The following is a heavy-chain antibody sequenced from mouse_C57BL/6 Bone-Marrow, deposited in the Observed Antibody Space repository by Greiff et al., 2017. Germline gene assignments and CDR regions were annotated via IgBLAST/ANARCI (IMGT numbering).Heavy chain of an antibody. V-gene: IGHV1-80*01. CDR1: GYAFSSYW. D-gene: IGHD3-2*02. Sequence: VQVVESGAELVKPGASVKISCKASGYAFSSYWMNWVKQRPGKGLEWIGQIYPGDGDTNYNGKFKGKATLTADKSSSTAYMQLSSLTSEDSAVYFCARGAQARLAYWGQGTLVTVSA. CDR2: IYPGDGDT. CDR3: ARGAQARLAY. J-gene: IGHJ3*01.